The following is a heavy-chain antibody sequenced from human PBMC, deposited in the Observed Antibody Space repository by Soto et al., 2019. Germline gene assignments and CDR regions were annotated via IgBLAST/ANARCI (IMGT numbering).Heavy chain of an antibody. CDR1: GGSFSGYY. CDR2: INHSGST. J-gene: IGHJ5*02. Sequence: SETLSLTCAVYGGSFSGYYWSWIRQPPGKGLEWIGEINHSGSTNYNPSLKSRVTISVDTSKNQFSLKLSSVTAADTAVYYCARERYYYGSGKLSWFDPWGQGTLVTVSS. V-gene: IGHV4-34*01. D-gene: IGHD3-10*01. CDR3: ARERYYYGSGKLSWFDP.